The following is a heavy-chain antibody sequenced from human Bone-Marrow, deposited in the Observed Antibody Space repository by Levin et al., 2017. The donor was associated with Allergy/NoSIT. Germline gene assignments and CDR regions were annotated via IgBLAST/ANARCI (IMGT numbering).Heavy chain of an antibody. CDR1: GFTFSSYG. CDR2: ISYDGSNK. J-gene: IGHJ6*03. Sequence: GGSLRLSCAASGFTFSSYGMHWVRQAPGKGLEWVAVISYDGSNKYYADSVKGRFTISRDNSKNTLYLQMNSLRAEDTAVYYCAKDSHGDYVPYNYYYYMDVWGKGTTVTVSS. CDR3: AKDSHGDYVPYNYYYYMDV. V-gene: IGHV3-30*18. D-gene: IGHD4-17*01.